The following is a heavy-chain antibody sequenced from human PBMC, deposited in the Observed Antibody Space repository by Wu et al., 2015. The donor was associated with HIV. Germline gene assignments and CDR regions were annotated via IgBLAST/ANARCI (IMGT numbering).Heavy chain of an antibody. V-gene: IGHV1-69*05. CDR1: GGTFSSYA. J-gene: IGHJ3*02. D-gene: IGHD2-15*01. CDR2: IIPIFGTA. Sequence: QVQLVQSGAEVKKPGSSVKVSCKASGGTFSSYAISWVRQAPGQGLEWMGGIIPIFGTANYAQKFQGRVTITTDESTSTAYMEMRSLTSDDTAVYYCARDTKGKLGGGMTSFDIWGQGTMVSVS. CDR3: ARDTKGKLGGGMTSFDI.